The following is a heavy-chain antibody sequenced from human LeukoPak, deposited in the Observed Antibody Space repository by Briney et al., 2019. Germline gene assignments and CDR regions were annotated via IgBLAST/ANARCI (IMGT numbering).Heavy chain of an antibody. J-gene: IGHJ4*02. CDR2: ISSSGSYI. CDR3: AREGSSSWYRGRLDY. CDR1: RFTFSSYS. V-gene: IGHV3-21*01. Sequence: GGSLRLSCAASRFTFSSYSMNWVRQTPGKGLEWVSSISSSGSYIYYADSVKGRFTISRDNAKNSLYLQMNSLRAEDTAVYYCAREGSSSWYRGRLDYWGQGTLVTVSS. D-gene: IGHD6-13*01.